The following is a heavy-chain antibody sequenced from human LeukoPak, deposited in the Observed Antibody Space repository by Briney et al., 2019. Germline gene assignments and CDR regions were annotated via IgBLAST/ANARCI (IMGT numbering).Heavy chain of an antibody. Sequence: GGSLRLSCAASGFTFSSYSMNWVRQAPGKGLEWVSSISSSSSYIYHADSVKGRFTISRDNAKNSLYLQMNSLRAEDTAVYYCARLGLAGYYYYMDVWGKGTTVTVSS. J-gene: IGHJ6*03. CDR3: ARLGLAGYYYYMDV. V-gene: IGHV3-21*01. CDR2: ISSSSSYI. D-gene: IGHD7-27*01. CDR1: GFTFSSYS.